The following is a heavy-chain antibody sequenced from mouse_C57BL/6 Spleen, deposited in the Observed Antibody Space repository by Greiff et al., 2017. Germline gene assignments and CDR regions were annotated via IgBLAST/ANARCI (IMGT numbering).Heavy chain of an antibody. Sequence: EVKLQESGPGLVKPSQSLSLTCSVTGYSITSGYYWNWIRQFPGNKLEWMGYISYDGSNNYNPSLKNRISITRDTSKNQFFLKLNSVTTEDTATYYCARDHYLFPFAYWGQGTLVTVSA. J-gene: IGHJ3*01. CDR3: ARDHYLFPFAY. V-gene: IGHV3-6*01. CDR1: GYSITSGYY. CDR2: ISYDGSN. D-gene: IGHD1-1*01.